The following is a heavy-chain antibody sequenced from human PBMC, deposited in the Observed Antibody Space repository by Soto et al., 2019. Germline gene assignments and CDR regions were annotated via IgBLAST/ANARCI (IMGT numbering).Heavy chain of an antibody. V-gene: IGHV3-23*01. CDR2: IRGSGGST. D-gene: IGHD6-19*01. CDR3: AKSGRNTAGPFGY. J-gene: IGHJ4*02. CDR1: GFTFSSYA. Sequence: EVQLLESGGGLGQPGGSLRLSCAASGFTFSSYAMSWVRQAPGTGLEWVSAIRGSGGSTYYADSVKGRFTISRDDSKISLYVQMNSLRAEDAVVYYCAKSGRNTAGPFGYWGQGTLVPVSS.